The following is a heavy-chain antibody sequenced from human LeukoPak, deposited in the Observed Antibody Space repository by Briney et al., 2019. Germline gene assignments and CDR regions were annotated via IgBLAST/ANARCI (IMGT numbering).Heavy chain of an antibody. CDR2: INHSGST. D-gene: IGHD6-19*01. V-gene: IGHV4-34*01. J-gene: IGHJ4*02. CDR1: GGSFSGYY. CDR3: ARQGIAVAGTGY. Sequence: PTETLSLTCAVYGGSFSGYYWSWIRQPPGKGLEWIGEINHSGSTNYNPSLKSRVTISVDTSKNQFSLKLSSVTAADTAVYYCARQGIAVAGTGYWGQGTLVTVSS.